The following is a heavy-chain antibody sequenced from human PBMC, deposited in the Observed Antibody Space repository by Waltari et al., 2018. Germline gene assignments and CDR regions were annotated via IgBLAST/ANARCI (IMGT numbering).Heavy chain of an antibody. Sequence: EVQLVESGGGLVQPGGSLRLSCAASGFTFSSYWWSWVRQAPGKGLEWVANIKQDGSEKYYVDSVKGRFTISRDNAKNSLYLQMNSLRAEDTAVYYCARDCSGGSCSLDYWGQGTLVTVSS. J-gene: IGHJ4*02. V-gene: IGHV3-7*01. CDR2: IKQDGSEK. CDR1: GFTFSSYW. D-gene: IGHD2-15*01. CDR3: ARDCSGGSCSLDY.